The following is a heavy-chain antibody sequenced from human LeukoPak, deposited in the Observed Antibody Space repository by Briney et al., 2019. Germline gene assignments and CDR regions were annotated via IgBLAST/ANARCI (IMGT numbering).Heavy chain of an antibody. CDR3: ARLVCSTIPCYGKFYFDS. CDR1: GFTFSSYW. CDR2: IASDGSST. Sequence: GGSLRLSCAASGFTFSSYWMNWVRQAPGKGLVWVSRIASDGSSTTYADSVKGRFTISRDNAKNSVYLQMNSLRAEDTAVYYCARLVCSTIPCYGKFYFDSWGQGTLVPVSS. V-gene: IGHV3-74*01. J-gene: IGHJ4*02. D-gene: IGHD2-2*01.